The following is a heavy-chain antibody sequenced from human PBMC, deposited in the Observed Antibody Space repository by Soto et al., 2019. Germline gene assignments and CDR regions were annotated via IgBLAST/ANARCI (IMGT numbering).Heavy chain of an antibody. CDR2: IYWDDDK. D-gene: IGHD3-9*01. V-gene: IGHV2-5*02. J-gene: IGHJ2*01. CDR1: GFSLSASGVG. CDR3: VHSKLTNWHLEV. Sequence: QITLKESGPTLVKPTQTLTLTCTFSGFSLSASGVGVGWILQPPGNALDWLALIYWDDDKRYSPSLKNRLTIMKDTSKNLVGLTLTNLGPVDTDTYYCVHSKLTNWHLEVWCRGPLVTVSS.